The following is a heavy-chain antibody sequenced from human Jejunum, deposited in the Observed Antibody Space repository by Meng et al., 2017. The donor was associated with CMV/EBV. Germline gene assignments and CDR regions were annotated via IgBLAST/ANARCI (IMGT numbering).Heavy chain of an antibody. CDR1: GFTVSSYA. Sequence: SGFTVSSYAINWGRQDPGKGLEWVSGITGDGSTTFIADSGKGRFTIFRDNSKNTVSLQVTGLRVEDTATYYCAKEITSTTRGAFDLWGQGTMVTVSS. CDR2: ITGDGSTT. J-gene: IGHJ3*01. D-gene: IGHD1-1*01. V-gene: IGHV3-23*01. CDR3: AKEITSTTRGAFDL.